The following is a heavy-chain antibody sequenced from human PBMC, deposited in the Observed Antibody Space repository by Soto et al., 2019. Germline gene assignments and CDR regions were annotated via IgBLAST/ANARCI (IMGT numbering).Heavy chain of an antibody. J-gene: IGHJ4*02. Sequence: SETLSLTCIVSGGSISNYYWSWIRQPPGKGLEWIGYIYYSGSTNYNPSLKSRVTISVDTSKNQFSLKLSSVTAADTAVYYCARHRYSYGSYYFDYWGQGTLVTVSS. CDR3: ARHRYSYGSYYFDY. V-gene: IGHV4-59*08. D-gene: IGHD5-18*01. CDR1: GGSISNYY. CDR2: IYYSGST.